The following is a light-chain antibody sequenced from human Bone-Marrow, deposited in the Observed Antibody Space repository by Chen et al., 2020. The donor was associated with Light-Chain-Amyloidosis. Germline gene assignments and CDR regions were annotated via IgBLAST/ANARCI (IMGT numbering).Light chain of an antibody. CDR3: SSYTSSRTLV. Sequence: QSALTQPASVSGSPGQSITISCTGTSSDVGGYNHVSWYQQHPGKAPKLMIYDVSNRPPGVSNRFSGSKSGNTASLTISGLQAEDEADYYCSSYTSSRTLVFGGGTKLPLL. J-gene: IGLJ2*01. CDR2: DVS. CDR1: SSDVGGYNH. V-gene: IGLV2-14*03.